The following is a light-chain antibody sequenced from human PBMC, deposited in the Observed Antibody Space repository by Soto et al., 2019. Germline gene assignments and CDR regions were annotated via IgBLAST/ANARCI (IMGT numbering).Light chain of an antibody. CDR3: SSYTGGNPSYV. CDR2: EVT. V-gene: IGLV2-14*01. CDR1: GRDIGAYDY. Sequence: QSVLTQPASVSGSPGQSTTISCTGSGRDIGAYDYVSWYQQHPGKAPKLMIYEVTIRPSGVSDRFSGSKSGNTASLTVSGLQAEDEADYYCSSYTGGNPSYVFGTGTKV. J-gene: IGLJ1*01.